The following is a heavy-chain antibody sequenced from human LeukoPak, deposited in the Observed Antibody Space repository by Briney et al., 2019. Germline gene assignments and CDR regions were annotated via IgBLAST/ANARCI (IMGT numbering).Heavy chain of an antibody. CDR2: IYYSGST. V-gene: IGHV4-39*07. D-gene: IGHD1-26*01. J-gene: IGHJ4*02. CDR1: GGSISSSSYY. CDR3: ASTQWDHEDY. Sequence: SETLSLTCTVSGGSISSSSYYWGWIRQPPGKGLEWIGSIYYSGSTYYNPSLKSRVTISVDTSKNQFSLKLSSVTAADTAVYYCASTQWDHEDYWGQGTLVTVSS.